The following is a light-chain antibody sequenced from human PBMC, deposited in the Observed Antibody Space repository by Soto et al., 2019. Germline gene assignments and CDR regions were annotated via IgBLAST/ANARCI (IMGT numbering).Light chain of an antibody. V-gene: IGKV3-15*01. CDR1: QSVSSN. Sequence: EIVMTQSPATLSVSPGERATLSCRASQSVSSNLAWYQQKPGQAPRLLIYGASTRATGIPARFSGSGSRTEFTLAISSLQSEDFAIYYCQQYNNWPRTFGRGTKVEVK. CDR3: QQYNNWPRT. J-gene: IGKJ1*01. CDR2: GAS.